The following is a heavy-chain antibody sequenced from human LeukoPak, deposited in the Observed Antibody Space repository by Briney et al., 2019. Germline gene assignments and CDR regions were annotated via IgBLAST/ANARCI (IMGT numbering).Heavy chain of an antibody. D-gene: IGHD3-9*01. Sequence: GASVKVSCKASGGTFSSYAISWVRQAPGQGLEWMGGIIPIFGTANYAQKFQGRVTITADESTSTAYMELSSLRSEDTAVYYCARDGFDDILTGYYNPTNWFDPWGQGTLVTVSS. V-gene: IGHV1-69*13. CDR3: ARDGFDDILTGYYNPTNWFDP. J-gene: IGHJ5*02. CDR2: IIPIFGTA. CDR1: GGTFSSYA.